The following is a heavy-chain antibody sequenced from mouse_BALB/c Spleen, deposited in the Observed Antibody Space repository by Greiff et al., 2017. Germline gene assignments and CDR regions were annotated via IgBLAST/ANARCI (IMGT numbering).Heavy chain of an antibody. Sequence: EVKLQESGGDLVKPGGSLKLSCAASGFTFSSYGMSWVRQTPDKRLEWVATISSGGSYTYYPDSVKGRFTISRDNAKNNLYMQMSSLKSEDTAMYYCARGGWYDGYPDDWGQGTTLTVSS. V-gene: IGHV5-6*01. J-gene: IGHJ2*01. CDR2: ISSGGSYT. CDR3: ARGGWYDGYPDD. D-gene: IGHD1-2*01. CDR1: GFTFSSYG.